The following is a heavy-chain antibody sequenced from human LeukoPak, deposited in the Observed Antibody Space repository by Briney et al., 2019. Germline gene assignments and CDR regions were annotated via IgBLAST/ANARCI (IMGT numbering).Heavy chain of an antibody. CDR1: GFTLSTHW. D-gene: IGHD1-26*01. CDR2: IKQDGSEI. V-gene: IGHV3-7*03. CDR3: ARDKVVGATIFDY. J-gene: IGHJ4*02. Sequence: GGSLRLSCAASGFTLSTHWMSWVRQAPGKGLEWVANIKQDGSEIYYVDSVKGRFTISRDNAKNSLYLQMNSLRAEDTAVYYCARDKVVGATIFDYWGQGTLVIVSS.